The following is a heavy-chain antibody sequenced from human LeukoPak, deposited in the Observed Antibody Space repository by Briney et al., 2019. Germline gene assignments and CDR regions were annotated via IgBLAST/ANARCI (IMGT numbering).Heavy chain of an antibody. V-gene: IGHV3-53*01. CDR1: ELRFSNYG. CDR3: ARGVEPLAANTLAY. D-gene: IGHD1-14*01. CDR2: LYSDGNT. Sequence: GGSLRLSCVASELRFSNYGMSWVRQAPGKGLEWVSVLYSDGNTKYADSVQGRFTISRDNSKNTLYLEMNSLSPDDTAVYYCARGVEPLAANTLAYWGQGTLVTVSS. J-gene: IGHJ4*02.